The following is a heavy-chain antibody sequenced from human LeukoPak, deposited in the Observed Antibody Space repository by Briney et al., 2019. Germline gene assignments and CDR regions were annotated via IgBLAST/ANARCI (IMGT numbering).Heavy chain of an antibody. J-gene: IGHJ5*02. Sequence: PSETLSLTCTVSGGSISSYYWNWIRQPPGKGLEWIGYIYYSGSTNYNPSLKSRVTISVDTSKNQFSLKLSSVTAADTAVYYCARDLDYGSGTFDPWGQGTLVTVSS. V-gene: IGHV4-59*12. CDR2: IYYSGST. CDR1: GGSISSYY. D-gene: IGHD3-10*01. CDR3: ARDLDYGSGTFDP.